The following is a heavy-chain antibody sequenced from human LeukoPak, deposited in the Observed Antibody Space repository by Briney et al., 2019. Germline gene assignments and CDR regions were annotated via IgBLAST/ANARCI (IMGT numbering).Heavy chain of an antibody. CDR2: IYYSGST. CDR3: ARGGWLQPDAFDI. Sequence: SETLSLTCTVFGGSISSYYWSWIRQPPGKGLEWIGYIYYSGSTNYNPSLKSRVTISVDTSKNQFSLKLSSVTAADTAVYYCARGGWLQPDAFDIWGQGTMVTVSS. D-gene: IGHD5-24*01. CDR1: GGSISSYY. V-gene: IGHV4-59*01. J-gene: IGHJ3*02.